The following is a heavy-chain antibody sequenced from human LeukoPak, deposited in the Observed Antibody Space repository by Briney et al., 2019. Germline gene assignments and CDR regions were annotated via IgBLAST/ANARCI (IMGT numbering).Heavy chain of an antibody. J-gene: IGHJ4*02. V-gene: IGHV1-18*01. CDR1: GYTFTSYG. CDR2: ISAYNGNT. Sequence: ASVKVSCKASGYTFTSYGISWVRQAPGQGLEWMGWISAYNGNTNYAQKLQGRVTMTTDTSTSTAYMELRSLRSDDTAVYYCARDSGANYDYVWGSQPFDYWGQGTLVTVSS. D-gene: IGHD3-16*01. CDR3: ARDSGANYDYVWGSQPFDY.